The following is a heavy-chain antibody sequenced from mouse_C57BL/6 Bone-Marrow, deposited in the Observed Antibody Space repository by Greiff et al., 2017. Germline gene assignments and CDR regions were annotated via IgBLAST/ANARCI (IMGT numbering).Heavy chain of an antibody. CDR2: IDPETGGT. Sequence: QVQLQQSGAELVRPGASVTLSCKASGYTFTDYEMHWVKQTPVHGLEWIGAIDPETGGTAYNQKFKGKAILTAAKSSSTAYMELRSLTSEDSAVYYCTVDGYSDYWGQGTTLTVSS. D-gene: IGHD2-3*01. V-gene: IGHV1-15*01. CDR1: GYTFTDYE. J-gene: IGHJ2*01. CDR3: TVDGYSDY.